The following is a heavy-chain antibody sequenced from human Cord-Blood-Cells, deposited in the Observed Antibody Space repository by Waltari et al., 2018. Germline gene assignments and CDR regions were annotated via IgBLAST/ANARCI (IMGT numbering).Heavy chain of an antibody. CDR2: INHSGST. CDR1: GGSFSGYY. D-gene: IGHD7-27*01. CDR3: ARGFNWGSDYFDY. J-gene: IGHJ4*02. V-gene: IGHV4-34*01. Sequence: QVQLQQWGAGLLQRSETLSLTCAVYGGSFSGYYWSWIRQPPGKGLEWIGEINHSGSTNYNPSLKSRVTISVDTSKNQFSLKLSSVTAADTAVYYCARGFNWGSDYFDYWGQGTLVTVSS.